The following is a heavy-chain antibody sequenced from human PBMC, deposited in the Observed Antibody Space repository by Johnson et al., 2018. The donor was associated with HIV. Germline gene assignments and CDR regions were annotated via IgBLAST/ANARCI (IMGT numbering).Heavy chain of an antibody. CDR3: AKDVGNYWPNAFDV. CDR2: ISYDGSNK. D-gene: IGHD3-22*01. J-gene: IGHJ3*01. Sequence: QVQLVESGGGLVQPGGSLRLFSTASGCTFGDYAMQWVRQAPGKGLEWVAVISYDGSNKYYADSVKGRFTNSRDNSKNTRYLQMNSLRAEDTAVYYCAKDVGNYWPNAFDVWGQGTMLTVSS. V-gene: IGHV3-30-3*02. CDR1: GCTFGDYA.